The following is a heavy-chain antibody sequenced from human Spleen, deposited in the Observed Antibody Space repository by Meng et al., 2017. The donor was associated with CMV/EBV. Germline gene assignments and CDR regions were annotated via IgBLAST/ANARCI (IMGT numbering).Heavy chain of an antibody. D-gene: IGHD2-21*02. J-gene: IGHJ4*02. CDR3: ARDSLVTAL. Sequence: EVQLVESXXXXXQXXGSLRLSCAASGFTVSSNYMSWVRQAPGKGLEWVSVIYSGGSTYYADSVKGRFTISRDNSKNTLYLQMNSLRAEDTAVYYCARDSLVTALWGQGTLVTVSS. CDR1: GFTVSSNY. CDR2: IYSGGST. V-gene: IGHV3-53*01.